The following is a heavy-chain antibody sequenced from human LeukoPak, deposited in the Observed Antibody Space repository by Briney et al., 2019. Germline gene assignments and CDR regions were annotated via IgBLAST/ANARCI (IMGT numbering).Heavy chain of an antibody. CDR3: ERHLTIYH. V-gene: IGHV3-74*01. CDR1: RFAPSAYW. CDR2: INSDGSNT. D-gene: IGHD2-2*02. Sequence: PGESLRPSCAVSRFAPSAYWLAGGPQAPGKGLVWVSRINSDGSNTTYAHSVKGRLTISRYNANTTLYLQMNSLRAEDTAVYSCERHLTIYHWGQGTMVTVSS. J-gene: IGHJ3*01.